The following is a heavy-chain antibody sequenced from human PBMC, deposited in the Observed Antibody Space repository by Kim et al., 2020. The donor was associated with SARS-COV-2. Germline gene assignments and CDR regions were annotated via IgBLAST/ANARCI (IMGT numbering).Heavy chain of an antibody. CDR3: TTDILTGYYNVILIDY. D-gene: IGHD3-9*01. Sequence: PVKGRFTISRDDSKNTLYLQMNSLKTEDTAVYYCTTDILTGYYNVILIDYWGQGTLVTVSS. J-gene: IGHJ4*02. V-gene: IGHV3-15*01.